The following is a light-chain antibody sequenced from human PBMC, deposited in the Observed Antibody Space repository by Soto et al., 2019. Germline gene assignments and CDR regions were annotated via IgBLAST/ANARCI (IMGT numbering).Light chain of an antibody. CDR1: QSISRNY. Sequence: DIVLTQSPATLSLSPGERATLSCGASQSISRNYLAWYQQKPGLAPRLVIYDASTRATGIPDRFSGSGSGTDFTLTISRLEPEDFAVYYCQQYGNLPPTTFGQGTKLEIK. V-gene: IGKV3D-20*01. J-gene: IGKJ2*01. CDR2: DAS. CDR3: QQYGNLPPTT.